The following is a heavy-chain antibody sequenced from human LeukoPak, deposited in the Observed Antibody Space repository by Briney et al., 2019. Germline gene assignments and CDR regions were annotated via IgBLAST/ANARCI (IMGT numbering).Heavy chain of an antibody. Sequence: PGRSLRLSCAASGFTFGSYAMTWVRQAPGKGLEWVAAIGGAGTYYADSVKGRFTISRDNSKNTLYLQMNSLRAEDTAVYYCAKNLDASGSYFPDEWGQGTLVTVSS. CDR1: GFTFGSYA. D-gene: IGHD3-10*01. V-gene: IGHV3-23*01. CDR3: AKNLDASGSYFPDE. J-gene: IGHJ4*02. CDR2: IGGAGT.